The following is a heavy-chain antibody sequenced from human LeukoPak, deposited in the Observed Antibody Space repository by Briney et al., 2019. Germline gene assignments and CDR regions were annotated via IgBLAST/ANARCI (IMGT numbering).Heavy chain of an antibody. Sequence: SETLSLTCAVYGGSFSGYYWSWIRQPPGKGLEWIGEINHSGSTNYNPSLKSRVTISVDTSKNQFSLKLSSVTAADTAVYYCARYPINYYYDSSGYNADYWGQGTLVTVSS. CDR3: ARYPINYYYDSSGYNADY. V-gene: IGHV4-34*01. CDR1: GGSFSGYY. D-gene: IGHD3-22*01. CDR2: INHSGST. J-gene: IGHJ4*02.